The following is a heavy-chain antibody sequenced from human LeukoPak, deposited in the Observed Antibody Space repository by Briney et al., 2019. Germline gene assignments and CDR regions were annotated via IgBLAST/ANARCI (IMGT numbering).Heavy chain of an antibody. V-gene: IGHV1-2*02. D-gene: IGHD3-10*01. J-gene: IGHJ4*02. CDR2: INPNSGGT. CDR1: GYTFTGYY. Sequence: GASVKVSCKASGYTFTGYYMHWVRQAPGQGLEWMGWINPNSGGTNYAQKFQGRVTMTRDTSIRTAYMELSRLRSDDTAVYYCARDLLTMVRGVIITAFDYWGQGTLVTVSS. CDR3: ARDLLTMVRGVIITAFDY.